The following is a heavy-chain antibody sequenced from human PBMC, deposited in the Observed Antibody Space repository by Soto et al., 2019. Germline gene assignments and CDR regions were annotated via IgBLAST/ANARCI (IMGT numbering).Heavy chain of an antibody. Sequence: GGSLRLSCAASGFTFSSYWMHWVRQAPGKGLVWVSRINSDGSSTSYADSVKGRFTISRDNAKNTLYLQMNSLRAEDTAVYYCARVIPIWYSSSSGIYYFDYRGQRTLVTVSS. J-gene: IGHJ4*02. CDR3: ARVIPIWYSSSSGIYYFDY. V-gene: IGHV3-74*01. CDR2: INSDGSST. D-gene: IGHD6-6*01. CDR1: GFTFSSYW.